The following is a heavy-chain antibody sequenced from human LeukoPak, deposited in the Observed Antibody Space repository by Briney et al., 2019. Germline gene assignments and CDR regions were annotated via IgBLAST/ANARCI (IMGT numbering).Heavy chain of an antibody. CDR3: ARDASRGYCSSASCYNWFDP. CDR1: GYTFTGYY. J-gene: IGHJ5*02. V-gene: IGHV1-2*02. D-gene: IGHD2-2*01. CDR2: INLNSGGT. Sequence: ASVKVSCKASGYTFTGYYMHWVRRAPGQGLEWMGWINLNSGGTNYAHKFQGRVTMTRDTSISTAYMELSRLRSDDTAVYYCARDASRGYCSSASCYNWFDPWSQGTLVTVSS.